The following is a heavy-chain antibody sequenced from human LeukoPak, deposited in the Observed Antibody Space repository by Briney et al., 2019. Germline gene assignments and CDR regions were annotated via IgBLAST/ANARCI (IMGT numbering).Heavy chain of an antibody. J-gene: IGHJ4*02. V-gene: IGHV3-21*01. D-gene: IGHD2-2*01. CDR3: ARDRSWDCSSTSCYSVYFDY. CDR2: ISSSSSYI. CDR1: GFTFSSYS. Sequence: GGSLRLSCAASGFTFSSYSMNWVRQAPGKGLEWVSSISSSSSYIYYADSVKGRFTISRDNAKNSLYLQMNSLRAEDTAVYYCARDRSWDCSSTSCYSVYFDYRGQGTLVTVSS.